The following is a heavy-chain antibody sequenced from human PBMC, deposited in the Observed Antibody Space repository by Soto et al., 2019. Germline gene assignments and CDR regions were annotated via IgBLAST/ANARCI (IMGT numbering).Heavy chain of an antibody. CDR3: ARAECDGGSCYTLVGLRYGMDV. D-gene: IGHD2-15*01. Sequence: QVQLVESGGGVVQPGRSLRLSCAASGFTFSSYAMYWVRQAPGKGLEWVAVISYDGNNKYYADSVKGRFTISRDNSKNTLYLQMNSLRAEDTAVYYCARAECDGGSCYTLVGLRYGMDVWDQGTTVTVSS. V-gene: IGHV3-30-3*01. CDR2: ISYDGNNK. CDR1: GFTFSSYA. J-gene: IGHJ6*02.